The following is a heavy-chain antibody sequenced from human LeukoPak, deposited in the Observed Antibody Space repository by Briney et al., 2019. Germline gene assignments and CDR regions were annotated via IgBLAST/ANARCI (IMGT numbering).Heavy chain of an antibody. V-gene: IGHV4-4*07. CDR2: IYTSGST. D-gene: IGHD3-3*01. CDR3: ARAPALVFGVVIYYFDY. CDR1: GSSISSYY. Sequence: PSETLSLTCTVSGSSISSYYWSWIRQPAGKGLEWIGRIYTSGSTNYNPSLKSRVTMSVDTSKNQFSLKLSSVTAADTAVYYCARAPALVFGVVIYYFDYWGQGTLVTVSS. J-gene: IGHJ4*02.